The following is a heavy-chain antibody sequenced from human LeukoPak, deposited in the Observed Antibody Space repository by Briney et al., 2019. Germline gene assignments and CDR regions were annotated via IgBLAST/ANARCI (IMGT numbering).Heavy chain of an antibody. J-gene: IGHJ3*02. V-gene: IGHV3-21*01. CDR2: ISSSSDYI. CDR3: ARWEESDAFDI. D-gene: IGHD1-26*01. CDR1: GFTFSSYN. Sequence: PGGSLRLSCAASGFTFSSYNMNWVRQAPGKGLEWVSSISSSSDYIYYADSVKGRFTISRDNSKNTLYLQMNSLRAEDTAVYYCARWEESDAFDIWGQGTMVTVSS.